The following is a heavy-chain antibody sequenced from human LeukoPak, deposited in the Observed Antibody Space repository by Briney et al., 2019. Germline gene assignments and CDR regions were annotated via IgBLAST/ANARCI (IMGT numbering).Heavy chain of an antibody. CDR2: IGRDKNTK. D-gene: IGHD4-17*01. J-gene: IGHJ4*02. CDR3: AKDLGDYEDY. Sequence: GGSLRLSCAASGFTFTMSGMHWVRQAPGEGLEWVAFIGRDKNTKYYADSVKGRFTTSGDSSYNTAFLQVNSLRTEDTAVYYCAKDLGDYEDYWGQGTLVTVSS. CDR1: GFTFTMSG. V-gene: IGHV3-30*02.